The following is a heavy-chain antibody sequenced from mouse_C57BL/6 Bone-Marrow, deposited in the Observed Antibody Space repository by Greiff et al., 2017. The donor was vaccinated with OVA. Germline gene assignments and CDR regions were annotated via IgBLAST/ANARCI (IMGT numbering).Heavy chain of an antibody. V-gene: IGHV1-72*01. CDR2: IDPNSGGT. Sequence: VQLQQPGAELVKPGASVKLSCKASGYTFTSYWMHWVKQRPGRGLEWIGRIDPNSGGTKYNEKFKSKATLTVDKPSSTAYMQLSSLTSEDSAVYYCARSLYDYDRAWCAYWGQGTLVTVSA. CDR1: GYTFTSYW. J-gene: IGHJ3*01. D-gene: IGHD2-4*01. CDR3: ARSLYDYDRAWCAY.